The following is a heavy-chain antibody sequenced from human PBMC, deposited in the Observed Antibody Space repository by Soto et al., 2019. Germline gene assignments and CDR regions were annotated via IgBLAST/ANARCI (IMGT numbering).Heavy chain of an antibody. J-gene: IGHJ4*02. Sequence: SETLSLTCAVYGGSFSGYYWSWIRQPPGKGLEWIGEINHSGSTNYNPSLKSRVTISVDTSKNQFSLNLSSVTAADTAVYYCARRGYSGYGLYYYFDYWGQGTLVTVSS. CDR1: GGSFSGYY. D-gene: IGHD5-12*01. V-gene: IGHV4-34*01. CDR2: INHSGST. CDR3: ARRGYSGYGLYYYFDY.